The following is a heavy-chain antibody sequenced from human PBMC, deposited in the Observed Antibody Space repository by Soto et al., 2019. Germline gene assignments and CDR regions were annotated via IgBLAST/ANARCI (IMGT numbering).Heavy chain of an antibody. Sequence: EVQLVESGGGVVQPGGSLRLSCEVSGLVFSSTWMTWVRQVPGKGLEWVGRVKSASYGGAIDYAESVKDRIIISRDDLRYTLYLHMSSLKTEDTAVYYCAKHRPFSGATVFVYWGLGTLVTVSS. CDR1: GLVFSSTW. V-gene: IGHV3-15*01. J-gene: IGHJ4*02. CDR2: VKSASYGGAI. D-gene: IGHD1-1*01. CDR3: AKHRPFSGATVFVY.